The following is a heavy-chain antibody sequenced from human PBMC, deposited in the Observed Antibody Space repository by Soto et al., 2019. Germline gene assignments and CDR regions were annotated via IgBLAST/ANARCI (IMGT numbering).Heavy chain of an antibody. CDR3: ARVRLQQLDLNWFDP. J-gene: IGHJ5*02. CDR2: IYHSGST. CDR1: GGAISSGGYS. Sequence: LSLTCAVSGGAISSGGYSWSWIRQPPGKGLEWIGYIYHSGSTYYNPSLKSRVTISVDRSKNQFSLKLSSVTAADTAVYYCARVRLQQLDLNWFDPWGQGNLVTVSS. D-gene: IGHD6-13*01. V-gene: IGHV4-30-2*01.